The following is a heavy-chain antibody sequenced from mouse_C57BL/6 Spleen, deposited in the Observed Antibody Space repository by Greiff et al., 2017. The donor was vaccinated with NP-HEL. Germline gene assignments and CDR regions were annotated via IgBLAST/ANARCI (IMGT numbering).Heavy chain of an antibody. D-gene: IGHD1-1*01. V-gene: IGHV1-15*01. CDR2: IDPETGGT. CDR1: GYTFTDYE. CDR3: TRKAVVGSYFDY. J-gene: IGHJ2*01. Sequence: QVQLKESGAELVRPGASVTLSCKASGYTFTDYEMHWVKQTPVHGLEWIGAIDPETGGTAYNQKFKGKAILTADKSSSTAYMELRSLTSEDSAVYYCTRKAVVGSYFDYWGQGTTLTVSS.